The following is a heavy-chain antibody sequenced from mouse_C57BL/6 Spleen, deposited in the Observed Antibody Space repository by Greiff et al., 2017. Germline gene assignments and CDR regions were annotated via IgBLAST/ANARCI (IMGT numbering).Heavy chain of an antibody. CDR1: GYSITSGYY. CDR2: ISYDGSN. Sequence: DVKLVESGPGLVKPSQSLSLTCSVTGYSITSGYYWNWIRQFPGNKLEWMGYISYDGSNNYHPSLKNRISITRDTSTNQFFLKLNSVTAEDTATYYSARGLRLQAMDYWGQGTSVTVSS. D-gene: IGHD3-2*02. CDR3: ARGLRLQAMDY. J-gene: IGHJ4*01. V-gene: IGHV3-6*01.